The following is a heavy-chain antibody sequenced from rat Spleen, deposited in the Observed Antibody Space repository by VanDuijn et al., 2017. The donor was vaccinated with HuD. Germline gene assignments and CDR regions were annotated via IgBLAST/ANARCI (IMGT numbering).Heavy chain of an antibody. CDR2: INSADNT. J-gene: IGHJ2*01. CDR3: ARWSYYYGGDDY. D-gene: IGHD1-1*01. Sequence: EVQLQESGPGLVKPSQSLSLTCSVTGYSITRSYRWNWIRKFPGNKLEWLGFINSADNTNYNPSLKSRISITRDTSKNQFFLQLNSVTTEDTATYYCARWSYYYGGDDYWGQGVMVTVSS. CDR1: GYSITRSYR. V-gene: IGHV3-3*01.